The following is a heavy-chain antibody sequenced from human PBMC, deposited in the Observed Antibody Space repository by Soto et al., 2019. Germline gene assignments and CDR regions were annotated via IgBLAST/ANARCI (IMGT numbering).Heavy chain of an antibody. V-gene: IGHV3-7*01. Sequence: GGSLRLSCGASGITFSRCLMSWVRQAPGKGLEWVASISQDGTDTDYVDSVKGRFAISRDNPKNSLCLQMNSLRADDTAVYYCARDPLSYGDYAQTYWYFDLWGRGTQVTVSS. CDR3: ARDPLSYGDYAQTYWYFDL. CDR2: ISQDGTDT. D-gene: IGHD4-17*01. CDR1: GITFSRCL. J-gene: IGHJ2*01.